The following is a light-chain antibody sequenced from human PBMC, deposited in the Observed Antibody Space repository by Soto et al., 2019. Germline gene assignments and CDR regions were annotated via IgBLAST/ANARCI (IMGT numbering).Light chain of an antibody. J-gene: IGKJ1*01. V-gene: IGKV3-15*01. CDR2: GAS. CDR1: QTVKSK. Sequence: ILMTQSPATVSVSPGESAALSCRASQTVKSKLAWYQQKGGQAPRLLIYGASTRATGVPARFSGSGSGTQFTLTISSLQSEDFAVYYCQHYINWPPETFGQGTKVDIK. CDR3: QHYINWPPET.